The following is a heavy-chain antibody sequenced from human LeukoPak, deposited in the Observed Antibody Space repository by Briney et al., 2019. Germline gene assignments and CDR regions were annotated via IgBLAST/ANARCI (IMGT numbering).Heavy chain of an antibody. CDR1: GLTFSRYS. J-gene: IGHJ4*02. CDR2: IGGSGSHT. Sequence: PGGPLRLFCAASGLTFSRYSMHWVRQAPGKGLEWVSYIGGSGSHTYYSDSVKGRFTISRDNARNSLYLQMNSLRAEDTAVYYCARYLGVPDWGQGTLVTVSS. V-gene: IGHV3-21*01. CDR3: ARYLGVPD. D-gene: IGHD2-2*01.